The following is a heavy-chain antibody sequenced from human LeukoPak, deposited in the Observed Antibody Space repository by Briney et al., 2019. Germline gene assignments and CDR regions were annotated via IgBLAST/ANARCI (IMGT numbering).Heavy chain of an antibody. J-gene: IGHJ5*02. CDR2: LHTSGST. D-gene: IGHD3-10*01. Sequence: PSDTLSLTCTVSGGSISSFYRSWIRQPAGKGLEWIVRLHTSGSTNYNPSLKSRVTMSVDTSKNQFSLKLSSVTAADTAVYYFAREELLWFGELPAGWFDPWGQGTLVTVSS. CDR3: AREELLWFGELPAGWFDP. CDR1: GGSISSFY. V-gene: IGHV4-4*07.